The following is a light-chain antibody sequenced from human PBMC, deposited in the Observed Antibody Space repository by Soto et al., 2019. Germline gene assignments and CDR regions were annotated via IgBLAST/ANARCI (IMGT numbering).Light chain of an antibody. CDR1: SSNIGSNT. CDR2: SNN. V-gene: IGLV1-44*01. Sequence: QSVLTQPPSASGTPGQRVTTSCSGSSSNIGSNTVNWYRQLPGTSPRLLIYSNNQRPAGVPDRFSGSKSGTSASLAISGLQSEDEADYYCAAWDDGLIGWVFGGGTKLTVL. CDR3: AAWDDGLIGWV. J-gene: IGLJ3*02.